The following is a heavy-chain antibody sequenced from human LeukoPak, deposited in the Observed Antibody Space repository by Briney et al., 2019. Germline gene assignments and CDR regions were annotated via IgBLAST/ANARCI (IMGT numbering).Heavy chain of an antibody. V-gene: IGHV3-21*01. CDR3: ARDSYGDYSYDS. CDR1: GFTFSSYS. D-gene: IGHD4-17*01. J-gene: IGHJ4*02. Sequence: GGSLRLSCAASGFTFSSYSMNWVRQAPGKGLEWVSSISSSSRYISYADSVKGRFTISRDNAKNSLYLQMNSLRAEDTAVYYCARDSYGDYSYDSWGQGTLVTVSS. CDR2: ISSSSRYI.